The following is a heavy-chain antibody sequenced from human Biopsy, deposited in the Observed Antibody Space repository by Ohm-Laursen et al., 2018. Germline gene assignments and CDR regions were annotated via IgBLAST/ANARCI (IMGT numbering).Heavy chain of an antibody. CDR2: ISPKSGGP. J-gene: IGHJ4*02. CDR1: GYMFLRYY. V-gene: IGHV1-2*02. CDR3: VLASFDY. Sequence: SVKVSCNASGYMFLRYYIHWVRQAPGKGLEWMGWISPKSGGPNYAQKFQGNITMTKNTSTTTVYMELSSLRSEDTAVYYCVLASFDYWGQGTLVTVPS.